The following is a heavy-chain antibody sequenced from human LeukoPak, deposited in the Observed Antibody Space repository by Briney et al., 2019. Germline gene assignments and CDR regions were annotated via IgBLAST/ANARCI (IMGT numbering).Heavy chain of an antibody. CDR3: ARGLYCSSTGCYTLLDY. V-gene: IGHV4-61*02. Sequence: SETLSLTCTVSGGSISSGSYYWSWIRQPAGKGLEWIGRIYTSGSTNYNPSLKSRVTISVDTSKNQFSLKLSSVTAADTAVYYCARGLYCSSTGCYTLLDYWGQGTLVTVSS. J-gene: IGHJ4*02. CDR2: IYTSGST. CDR1: GGSISSGSYY. D-gene: IGHD2-2*02.